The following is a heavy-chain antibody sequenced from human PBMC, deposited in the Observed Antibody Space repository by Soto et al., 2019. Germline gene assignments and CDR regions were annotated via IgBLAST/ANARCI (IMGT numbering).Heavy chain of an antibody. CDR3: ARTQSVFDY. CDR1: GDSVSSRSAA. CDR2: TYYRSKWYN. J-gene: IGHJ4*02. Sequence: SQTLSLTCAISGDSVSSRSAAWNWIRQSPSRGLEWLGRTYYRSKWYNEYAVPVKSRITISTDTSKIQFSLQLNSVTPEDTAMYYCARTQSVFDYWGQGTQVTVSS. V-gene: IGHV6-1*01.